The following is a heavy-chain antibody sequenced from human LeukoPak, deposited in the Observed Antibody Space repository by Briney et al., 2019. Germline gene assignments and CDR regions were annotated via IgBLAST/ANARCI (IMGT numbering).Heavy chain of an antibody. V-gene: IGHV1-69*01. J-gene: IGHJ6*03. D-gene: IGHD1-26*01. CDR2: IIPIFGTA. CDR3: ASVEVIVGATLYYYYMDV. Sequence: PVKVSCKASGGTFSSYAISWVRQAPGQGLEWMGGIIPIFGTANYAQKFQGRVTITADESTSTAYMELSSLRSEDTAVYYCASVEVIVGATLYYYYMDVWGKGTTVTVSS. CDR1: GGTFSSYA.